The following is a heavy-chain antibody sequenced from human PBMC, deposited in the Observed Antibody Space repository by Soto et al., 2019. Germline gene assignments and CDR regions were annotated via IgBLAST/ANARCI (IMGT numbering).Heavy chain of an antibody. Sequence: QVQLVQSGVEVKKPGASVKVSCKASGYTFTNYPISWVRQAPGRGLEWMGWVNTYNGNPNYAQIFQGRVTMTTDTSTGTAYMELRSLYADASAVYYCASDSQYSTDWQRFDSWGQGTLVTVSS. CDR2: VNTYNGNP. J-gene: IGHJ4*02. CDR1: GYTFTNYP. V-gene: IGHV1-18*01. CDR3: ASDSQYSTDWQRFDS. D-gene: IGHD6-6*01.